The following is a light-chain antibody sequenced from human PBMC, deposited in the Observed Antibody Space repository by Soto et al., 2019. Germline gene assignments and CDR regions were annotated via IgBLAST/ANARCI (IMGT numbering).Light chain of an antibody. Sequence: QSVLTQPASVSGSPGQSITISCTGTITDVGSSNYVSWYKQHPGKAPTLMIYDVSNRPSGVSNRFSGSKSGNTASLTISGLQAEDEADYYCSSYTTTSTWVFGGGTKVTVL. CDR1: ITDVGSSNY. CDR3: SSYTTTSTWV. V-gene: IGLV2-14*01. CDR2: DVS. J-gene: IGLJ2*01.